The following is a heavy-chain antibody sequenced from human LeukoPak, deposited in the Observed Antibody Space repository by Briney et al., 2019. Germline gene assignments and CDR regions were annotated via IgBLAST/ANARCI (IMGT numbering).Heavy chain of an antibody. V-gene: IGHV1-18*01. CDR2: ISTYNGNT. J-gene: IGHJ4*02. D-gene: IGHD4-17*01. Sequence: GASVKVSCKASGYTFTTYGFSWVRQAPGHGLEWMGWISTYNGNTNYARKFQGRVTMTTDTSTSTAYMELRSLRSDDTAVYYCARTSRTTVTAGNFDYWGQGTLLTVSS. CDR3: ARTSRTTVTAGNFDY. CDR1: GYTFTTYG.